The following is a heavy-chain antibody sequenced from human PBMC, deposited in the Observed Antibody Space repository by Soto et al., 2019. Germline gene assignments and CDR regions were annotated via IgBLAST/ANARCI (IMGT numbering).Heavy chain of an antibody. V-gene: IGHV1-18*01. CDR2: ISAYNGNT. Sequence: QVQLVQSGAEVKKPGASVKVSCKASGYTFTSYGISWVRQAPGQGVEWMGWISAYNGNTNYAQKLQGRVTMTTDTSTSTAYMELRSLRSDDTAVYYCASARGGRYDYIWGSYRYVFDYWGQGTLVTVSS. CDR1: GYTFTSYG. D-gene: IGHD3-16*02. CDR3: ASARGGRYDYIWGSYRYVFDY. J-gene: IGHJ4*02.